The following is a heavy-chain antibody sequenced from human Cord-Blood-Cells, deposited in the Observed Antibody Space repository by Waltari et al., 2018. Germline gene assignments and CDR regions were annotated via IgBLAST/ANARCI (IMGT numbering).Heavy chain of an antibody. CDR1: GFTFRSYA. CDR2: ISGSGGST. D-gene: IGHD6-13*01. J-gene: IGHJ6*02. V-gene: IGHV3-23*01. Sequence: EVQLLESGGGLVQPGGSLRLSCAASGFTFRSYALSWVRQAPGKGLEWVSAISGSGGSTYYADSVKGRFTISRDNSKNTLYLQMNSLRAEDTAVYYCAKGRAKSSSTPLVWGQGTTVTVSS. CDR3: AKGRAKSSSTPLV.